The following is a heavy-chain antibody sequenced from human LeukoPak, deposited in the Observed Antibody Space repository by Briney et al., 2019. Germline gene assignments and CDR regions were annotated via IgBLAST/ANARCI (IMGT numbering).Heavy chain of an antibody. J-gene: IGHJ6*02. CDR1: GGSFSGYY. CDR3: ARAVGQLVLGGPYYYYYGMDV. D-gene: IGHD6-13*01. CDR2: INHSGST. Sequence: SETLSLTCAVYGGSFSGYYWSWIRQPPGKGLEWIGEINHSGSTNYNPSLKSRVTISVDTSKNQFSLKLSSVTAADTAVYYCARAVGQLVLGGPYYYYYGMDVWGQGTTVTVSS. V-gene: IGHV4-34*01.